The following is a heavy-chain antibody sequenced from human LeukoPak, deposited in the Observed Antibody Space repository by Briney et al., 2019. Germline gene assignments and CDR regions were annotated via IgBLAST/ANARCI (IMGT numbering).Heavy chain of an antibody. J-gene: IGHJ4*02. CDR3: ARLGKSAMVIHY. Sequence: GESLKISCKGSGYSFTSYWISWVRQMPGKGLEGMGRIVPSDSYTNYSPSFQGHVTISADKSISTAYLQWSSLKASDTAMYYCARLGKSAMVIHYWGQGTLVTVSS. D-gene: IGHD5-18*01. CDR2: IVPSDSYT. V-gene: IGHV5-10-1*01. CDR1: GYSFTSYW.